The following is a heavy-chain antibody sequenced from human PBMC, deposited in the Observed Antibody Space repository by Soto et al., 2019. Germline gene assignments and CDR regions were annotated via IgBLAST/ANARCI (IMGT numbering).Heavy chain of an antibody. CDR3: ARGFGDYGRFDY. D-gene: IGHD4-17*01. CDR1: GFTVSSSC. CDR2: IYSGGAT. V-gene: IGHV3-66*01. J-gene: IGHJ4*02. Sequence: EVQLVESGGGFVQPGGSLRLSCVASGFTVSSSCMTWVRQAPGKGLEWVSVIYSGGATYYADSVKGRFTISRDNSKNTLYLQMNILRAEDTAVYYCARGFGDYGRFDYWGQGTLVTVSS.